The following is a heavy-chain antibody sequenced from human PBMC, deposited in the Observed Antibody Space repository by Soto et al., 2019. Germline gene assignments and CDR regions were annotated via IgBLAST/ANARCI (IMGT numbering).Heavy chain of an antibody. CDR2: ISSSSSDI. Sequence: EAQLVESGGGLVQPGGSLRLSCPASGFTFSSYSMNWVRQAPGKGLEWVSYISSSSSDIYYADSVKGRFTISIDNAKNSLYLQMNSLRDEDTAVYYCARQLVSGYPTWYYYGLDVWGQGTTVTVSS. J-gene: IGHJ6*02. D-gene: IGHD3-3*01. CDR3: ARQLVSGYPTWYYYGLDV. V-gene: IGHV3-48*02. CDR1: GFTFSSYS.